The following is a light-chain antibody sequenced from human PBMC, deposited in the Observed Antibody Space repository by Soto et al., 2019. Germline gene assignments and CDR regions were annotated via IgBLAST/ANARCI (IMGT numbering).Light chain of an antibody. CDR3: QAWDSSTVV. V-gene: IGLV3-1*01. Sequence: SYELTQPPSVSVSPGQTASITCSGDKLGDKYACWYQQKPGQSPMLVIYQDNKRPSGIPERFSGSNSGNTATLTISGTQAIDEADYYCQAWDSSTVVFGGGTKVAVL. CDR1: KLGDKY. J-gene: IGLJ2*01. CDR2: QDN.